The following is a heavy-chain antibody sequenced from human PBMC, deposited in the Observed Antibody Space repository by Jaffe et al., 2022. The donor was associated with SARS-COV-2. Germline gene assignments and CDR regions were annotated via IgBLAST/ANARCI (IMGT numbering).Heavy chain of an antibody. V-gene: IGHV4-38-2*02. J-gene: IGHJ3*01. Sequence: QVQLQESGPGLVKPSETLSLTCPISGYSFSSAYYWGWIRQPPGKGLEWIGSIIPSGSTYYNPYLRSRVTILFDTSRNQFSLQLSSVTAADTAVYYCARAISGTYSSFDLWGQGTMVTVSS. CDR1: GYSFSSAYY. D-gene: IGHD1-26*01. CDR2: IIPSGST. CDR3: ARAISGTYSSFDL.